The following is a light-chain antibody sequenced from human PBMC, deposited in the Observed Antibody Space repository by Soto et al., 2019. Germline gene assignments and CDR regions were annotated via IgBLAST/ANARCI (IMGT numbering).Light chain of an antibody. V-gene: IGKV3-20*01. Sequence: EIVLTQSPGTLSLSPGDTATLSCRASQGVYSNYLAWYQHKPGQPPRLLISGASSRATGIPDRFSGSGSETDFTLTISRLEPEDFAVYYCQQYGASPYTVGQGTKL. CDR3: QQYGASPYT. J-gene: IGKJ2*01. CDR1: QGVYSNY. CDR2: GAS.